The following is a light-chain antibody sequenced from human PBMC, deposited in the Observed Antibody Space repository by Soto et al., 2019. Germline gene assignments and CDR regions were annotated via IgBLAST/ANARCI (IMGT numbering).Light chain of an antibody. CDR3: QSYDRSLRGYV. Sequence: QLVLTQPPSVSGAPGQRVTISCTGSSSNIGAGYDVHWYQQLPGTAPKLLIYGNSNRPSGVPDRFSGSKSGTSASLAIAGLQAEDEADYYCQSYDRSLRGYVFGTGTKLTVL. CDR2: GNS. V-gene: IGLV1-40*01. J-gene: IGLJ1*01. CDR1: SSNIGAGYD.